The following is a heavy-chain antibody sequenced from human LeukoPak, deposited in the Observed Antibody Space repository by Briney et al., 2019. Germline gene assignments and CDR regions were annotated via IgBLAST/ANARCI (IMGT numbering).Heavy chain of an antibody. Sequence: ASVKVSCKASGYTFTSYYMHWVRQAPGQGLEWMGIINPSGGSTSYAQKFQGRVTMTRDMSTSTVYMELSSLRSEDTAIYYCAKPLYNSGWYGGGDSWGQGTLVTVSS. J-gene: IGHJ5*02. CDR3: AKPLYNSGWYGGGDS. D-gene: IGHD6-19*01. CDR1: GYTFTSYY. CDR2: INPSGGST. V-gene: IGHV1-46*01.